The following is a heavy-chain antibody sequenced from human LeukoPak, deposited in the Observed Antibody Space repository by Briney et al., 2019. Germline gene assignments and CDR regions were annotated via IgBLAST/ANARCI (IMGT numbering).Heavy chain of an antibody. J-gene: IGHJ6*03. Sequence: GGSLRLSCAASGFTFSSYWMSWVRQAPGKGLEWVASIKQDGSEKYYVDSVKGRFTISRDNAKNSLYLQMNSLRAKDTAVYYGARVGATYYYYYMDVWGKGTTVTVSS. CDR1: GFTFSSYW. CDR2: IKQDGSEK. CDR3: ARVGATYYYYYMDV. D-gene: IGHD1-26*01. V-gene: IGHV3-7*01.